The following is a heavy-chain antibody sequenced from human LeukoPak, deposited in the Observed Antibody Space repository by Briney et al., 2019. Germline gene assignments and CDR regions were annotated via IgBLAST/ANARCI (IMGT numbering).Heavy chain of an antibody. V-gene: IGHV4-4*07. CDR3: ARDSDFWSGYPANFDY. D-gene: IGHD3-3*01. CDR1: GGSISSYY. J-gene: IGHJ4*02. Sequence: SETLSLTCTVSGGSISSYYWSWIRQPAGKGLEWIGRIYSSGSTDYKPSLKSRVTMSVDTSKNQFSLKLRSVTAADTAVYYCARDSDFWSGYPANFDYWGQGTLVTVSS. CDR2: IYSSGST.